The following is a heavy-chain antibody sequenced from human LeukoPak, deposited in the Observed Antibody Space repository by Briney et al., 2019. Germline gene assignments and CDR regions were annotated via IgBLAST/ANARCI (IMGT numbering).Heavy chain of an antibody. Sequence: GGSLRLSCTVSGFTLSSYEMSWIRQAPGKGLEWVSSSGGSAYYADSVKGRFTISRDDSKNTLYLQLSSLRAEDTAVYYCTRNSGWCGISWGQGTLVIVSS. CDR1: GFTLSSYE. CDR3: TRNSGWCGIS. V-gene: IGHV3-23*01. CDR2: SGGSA. J-gene: IGHJ4*02. D-gene: IGHD6-19*01.